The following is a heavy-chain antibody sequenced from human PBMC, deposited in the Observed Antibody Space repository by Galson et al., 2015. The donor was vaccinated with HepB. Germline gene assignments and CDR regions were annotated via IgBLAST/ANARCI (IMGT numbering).Heavy chain of an antibody. J-gene: IGHJ5*02. CDR3: ARDFKTYYSRDNNWFDP. Sequence: SLRLSCAASGFTFSSYWMHWVRQAPGKGLVWVSRINSDGSSTSYADSVKGRFTISRDNAKNTLYLQMNSLRAEDTAVYYCARDFKTYYSRDNNWFDPWGQGTLVTVSS. CDR2: INSDGSST. CDR1: GFTFSSYW. V-gene: IGHV3-74*01. D-gene: IGHD6-13*01.